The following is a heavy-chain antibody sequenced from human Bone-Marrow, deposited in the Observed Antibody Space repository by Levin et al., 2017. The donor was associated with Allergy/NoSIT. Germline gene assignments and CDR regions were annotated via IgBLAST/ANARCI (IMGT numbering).Heavy chain of an antibody. CDR3: ARAFAPNWERLGWFYFDS. CDR1: GGSIDSTGNY. V-gene: IGHV4-39*01. CDR2: IYYRGTT. D-gene: IGHD1-1*01. Sequence: PSETLSLTCSVSGGSIDSTGNYWVWIRQPPGQGLEWIGSIYYRGTTYYNPSLNSQITMSVDTSKNQFSLKLSSVTAADTAVYYCARAFAPNWERLGWFYFDSWGQGLLATVSS. J-gene: IGHJ4*02.